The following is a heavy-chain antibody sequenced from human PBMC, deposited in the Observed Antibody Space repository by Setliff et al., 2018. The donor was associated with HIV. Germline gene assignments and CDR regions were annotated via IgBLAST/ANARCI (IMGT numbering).Heavy chain of an antibody. Sequence: SVNVSCKASGGTFSSYSITWVRQAPGQGLEWMGGIIPIFNTANYAQKFQGRVTITADESTSTAYMELSSLGSEDTAVYYCARGSGGYCSGGSCYFGFGLALWGQGTTVTVSS. CDR3: ARGSGGYCSGGSCYFGFGLAL. V-gene: IGHV1-69*13. CDR1: GGTFSSYS. D-gene: IGHD2-15*01. J-gene: IGHJ6*02. CDR2: IIPIFNTA.